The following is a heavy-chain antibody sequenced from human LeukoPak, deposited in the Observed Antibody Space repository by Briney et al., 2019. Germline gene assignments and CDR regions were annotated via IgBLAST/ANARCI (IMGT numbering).Heavy chain of an antibody. V-gene: IGHV1-2*02. Sequence: GASVKVSCKASEYTFTGYYMHWVRQAPGQGLEWMGWINPNSGDTNYAQKFQGRVTMTRDTSINTAYMELSSLRSEDTAVYYCARRFGELLSHAFDIWGQGTMVTVSS. D-gene: IGHD3-10*01. CDR3: ARRFGELLSHAFDI. CDR2: INPNSGDT. J-gene: IGHJ3*02. CDR1: EYTFTGYY.